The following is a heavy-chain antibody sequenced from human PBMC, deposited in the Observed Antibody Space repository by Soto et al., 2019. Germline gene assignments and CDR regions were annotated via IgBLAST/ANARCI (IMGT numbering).Heavy chain of an antibody. V-gene: IGHV6-1*01. CDR1: GDSVSSNSAA. Sequence: SQTLSLTCAISGDSVSSNSAAWNWIRQSPSRGLEWLGRTYYRSKWYNDYAVSVKSRITINPDTSKSQFSLQLNSVTPEDTAVNYFARDGGCSSLGTCFDYWGQGTLVTVSS. CDR3: ARDGGCSSLGTCFDY. D-gene: IGHD6-6*01. J-gene: IGHJ4*02. CDR2: TYYRSKWYN.